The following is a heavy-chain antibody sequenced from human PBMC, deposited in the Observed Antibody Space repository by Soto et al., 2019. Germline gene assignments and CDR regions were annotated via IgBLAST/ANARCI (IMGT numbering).Heavy chain of an antibody. Sequence: QVQLVESGGGVVQPGRSPRLSCAASGFTFSFYSIHWVRQAPSKGLVWVALIRSDGDTKYYAGSVKGRFTIARDNSQTPLCMEMDNRRVEEPAVYYCARDKGVYSGTGRNYYSGVAVWGQGTTVTVSS. CDR3: ARDKGVYSGTGRNYYSGVAV. J-gene: IGHJ6*01. V-gene: IGHV3-33*04. CDR2: IRSDGDTK. CDR1: GFTFSFYS. D-gene: IGHD2-8*01.